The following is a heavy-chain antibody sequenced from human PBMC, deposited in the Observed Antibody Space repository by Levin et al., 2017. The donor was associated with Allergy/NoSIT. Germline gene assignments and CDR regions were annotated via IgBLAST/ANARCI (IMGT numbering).Heavy chain of an antibody. CDR3: ARVRAPWVHDSVDI. J-gene: IGHJ3*02. D-gene: IGHD1-26*01. V-gene: IGHV1-46*01. CDR1: GYTFTNYY. Sequence: ASVKVSCKASGYTFTNYYMHWVRQAPGQGLEWMGIINPSGGSTSYAQKFQGRVTMTRDTSTSTVYMELGSLRSDDTAVYYCARVRAPWVHDSVDIWGQGTMVTVS. CDR2: INPSGGST.